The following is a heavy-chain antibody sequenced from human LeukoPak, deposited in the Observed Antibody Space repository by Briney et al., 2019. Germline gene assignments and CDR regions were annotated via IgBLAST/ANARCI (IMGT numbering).Heavy chain of an antibody. J-gene: IGHJ6*03. Sequence: GGSLRLSCAASGFTVSSNYMSWVRQAPGKGLEWVSVIYSGGSTYYADSVKGRFTISRDNSKNTLYLQMNSLRAEDTAVYYCARDFRDTSLITYPYFMDVWGKGTTVTISS. V-gene: IGHV3-53*01. CDR1: GFTVSSNY. D-gene: IGHD3-16*01. CDR2: IYSGGST. CDR3: ARDFRDTSLITYPYFMDV.